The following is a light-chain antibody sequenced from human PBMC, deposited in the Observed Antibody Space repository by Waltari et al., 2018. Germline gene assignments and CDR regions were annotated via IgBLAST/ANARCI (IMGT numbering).Light chain of an antibody. J-gene: IGKJ2*01. V-gene: IGKV1-5*01. Sequence: DIQLTQYPSTLSASAGDRVIITCRASQSISSYVAWYRQQPGKAPSLLIYDAPNLQGGVPSRFSGAGSQTEFTLTITSLQPDDFATYFCQQYDTHPFTFGQGTKLEIE. CDR1: QSISSY. CDR3: QQYDTHPFT. CDR2: DAP.